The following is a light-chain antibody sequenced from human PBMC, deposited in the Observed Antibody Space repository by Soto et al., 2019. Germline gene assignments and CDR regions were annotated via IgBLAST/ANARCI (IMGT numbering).Light chain of an antibody. J-gene: IGKJ4*01. CDR3: QQYGSVPLT. CDR2: GAS. CDR1: TSVSTSY. V-gene: IGKV3-20*01. Sequence: ETVLTQSPGTLYLSPGDRATLSCRASTSVSTSYLAWYQQKPGSAPRLLIYGASSRATGIPYRFSGSGSGADFTLTISRLEPEDFAVYYCQQYGSVPLTFGGGTKVEIK.